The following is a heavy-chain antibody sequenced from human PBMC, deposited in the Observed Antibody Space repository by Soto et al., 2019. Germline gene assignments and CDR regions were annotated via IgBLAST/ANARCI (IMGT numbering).Heavy chain of an antibody. V-gene: IGHV3-9*01. CDR3: AKDIGGGTWAAAAWHYYGMDV. D-gene: IGHD6-13*01. CDR1: GFTFDDYA. CDR2: ISWNSGSI. J-gene: IGHJ6*02. Sequence: EVQLVESGGGLVQPGRSLRLSCAASGFTFDDYAMHWVRQAPGKGLEWVSGISWNSGSIGYADSVKGRFTISRDNAKNSLYLQMNSLRAEDTALYYCAKDIGGGTWAAAAWHYYGMDVWGQGTTVTVSS.